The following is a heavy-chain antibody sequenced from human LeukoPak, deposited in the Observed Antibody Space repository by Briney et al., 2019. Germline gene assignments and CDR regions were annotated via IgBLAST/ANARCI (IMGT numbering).Heavy chain of an antibody. CDR3: ARDSGSGSYIGDAFDI. D-gene: IGHD3-10*01. CDR1: GGSISSSSYY. Sequence: SETLSLTCTVSGGSISSSSYYWGWIRQPPGKGLEWIGSIYYSGSTYYNPSLKSRVTISVDTSKNQFSLKLSSVTAADTAVYYCARDSGSGSYIGDAFDIWGQGTMVTVSS. J-gene: IGHJ3*02. CDR2: IYYSGST. V-gene: IGHV4-39*07.